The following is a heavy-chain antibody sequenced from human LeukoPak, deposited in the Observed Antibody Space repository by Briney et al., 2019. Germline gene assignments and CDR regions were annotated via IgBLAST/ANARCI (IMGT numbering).Heavy chain of an antibody. CDR1: GFTFSSHG. CDR3: AREASGYYRDF. Sequence: GGSLRLSCAASGFTFSSHGMHWVRQAPGKGLDWVAVIWYDGSKTLYADSVKGRFTISRDDSKNTLYLQMNSLRAEDTAVYYCAREASGYYRDFWGQGTLVTVSS. V-gene: IGHV3-33*01. CDR2: IWYDGSKT. J-gene: IGHJ4*02. D-gene: IGHD3-3*01.